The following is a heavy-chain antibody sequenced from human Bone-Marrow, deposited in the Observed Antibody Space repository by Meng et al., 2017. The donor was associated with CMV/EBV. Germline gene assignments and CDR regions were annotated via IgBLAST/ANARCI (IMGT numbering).Heavy chain of an antibody. CDR2: ISYDGSIK. CDR3: ARDADSFGVVIRGAFDI. CDR1: GFIFSSYA. Sequence: LSLTCAASGFIFSSYAMHWVRQAPGKGLEWVAVISYDGSIKYYADSVEGRFTISRDNSKNTLYLQMNSLRVEHTAVYYCARDADSFGVVIRGAFDIWGQGTMVTASS. J-gene: IGHJ3*02. V-gene: IGHV3-30-3*01. D-gene: IGHD3-3*01.